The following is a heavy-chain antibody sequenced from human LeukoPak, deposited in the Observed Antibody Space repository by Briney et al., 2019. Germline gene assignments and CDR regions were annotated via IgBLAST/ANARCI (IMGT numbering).Heavy chain of an antibody. CDR3: AKSSWSLFDP. CDR1: GGSISSYY. V-gene: IGHV4-59*04. J-gene: IGHJ5*02. D-gene: IGHD3-10*01. CDR2: IYHSGST. Sequence: SETLSLTCTVSGGSISSYYWSWIRQPPGKGPEWIGYIYHSGSTYYNPSLKSRVTISVDTSKNQFSLKLSSVTAADTAVYYCAKSSWSLFDPWGQGTLVTVSS.